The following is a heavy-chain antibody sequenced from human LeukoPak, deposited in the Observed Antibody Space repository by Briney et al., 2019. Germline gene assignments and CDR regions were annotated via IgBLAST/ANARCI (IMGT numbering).Heavy chain of an antibody. D-gene: IGHD2-2*01. CDR3: ARESPSCSRCFQH. CDR2: INRDGSST. Sequence: QAGGSLRLSCAASGFTFSSYWMHWVRQTPGKGLVWLSRINRDGSSTNYADSVKGRFTISRDNANSTLFLQMTSLTADDTAVYYCARESPSCSRCFQHWGQGALVSVSS. V-gene: IGHV3-74*01. CDR1: GFTFSSYW. J-gene: IGHJ1*01.